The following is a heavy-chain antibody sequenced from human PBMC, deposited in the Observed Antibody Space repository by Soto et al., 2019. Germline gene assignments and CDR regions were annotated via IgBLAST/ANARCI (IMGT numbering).Heavy chain of an antibody. CDR2: INAGNGNT. CDR3: ARRVPAAMAAFDI. D-gene: IGHD2-2*01. J-gene: IGHJ3*02. V-gene: IGHV1-3*01. CDR1: GYTFTSYA. Sequence: ASVKVSCKASGYTFTSYAMHWVRQAPGQRLEWMGWINAGNGNTKYSQKFQGRVTITRDTSASTAYMELSSLRSEDTAVYYCARRVPAAMAAFDIWGQGTMVTVSS.